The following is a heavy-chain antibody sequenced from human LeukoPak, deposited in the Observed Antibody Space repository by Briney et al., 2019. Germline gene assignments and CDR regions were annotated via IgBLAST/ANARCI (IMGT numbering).Heavy chain of an antibody. D-gene: IGHD1-26*01. CDR2: ISAYNGNT. CDR1: GYTFTSYG. J-gene: IGHJ4*02. CDR3: AKNGSGSYLDDY. Sequence: GASVKVSCKASGYTFTSYGISCVRQAPGQGLEWMGWISAYNGNTNYAQKLQGRVTMTTDTSTSTAYMGLRSLGSDDTAVYYCAKNGSGSYLDDYWGQGTLVTVSS. V-gene: IGHV1-18*01.